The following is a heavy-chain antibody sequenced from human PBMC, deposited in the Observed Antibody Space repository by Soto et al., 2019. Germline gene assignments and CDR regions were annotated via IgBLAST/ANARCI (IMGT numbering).Heavy chain of an antibody. D-gene: IGHD3-9*01. Sequence: SETLSLTCAVSGYSISSGYYWGWIRQPPGEGLEWIGSVYHLGTTYYNPSLKSRVSILVDTSSNQFSLRLSSVTAADTAVYYCARDPTYDIMTGRLPLNWFDPWGQGALVTVS. CDR3: ARDPTYDIMTGRLPLNWFDP. J-gene: IGHJ5*02. V-gene: IGHV4-38-2*02. CDR2: VYHLGTT. CDR1: GYSISSGYY.